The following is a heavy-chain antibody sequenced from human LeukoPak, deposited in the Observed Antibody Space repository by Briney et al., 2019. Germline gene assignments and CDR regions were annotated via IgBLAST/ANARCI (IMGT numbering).Heavy chain of an antibody. CDR2: IYNRGST. CDR1: GGSISSSY. J-gene: IGHJ2*01. V-gene: IGHV4-59*01. CDR3: ARDPFIPMVRRTYFDL. Sequence: SETLSLTCTVSGGSISSSYWSWIWQRPAKGLEWIWYIYNRGSTNYNPSLKSRVTISVDTSKNQFSLKLSSVTAADTDVYYCARDPFIPMVRRTYFDLWGRGTLVTVSS. D-gene: IGHD3-10*01.